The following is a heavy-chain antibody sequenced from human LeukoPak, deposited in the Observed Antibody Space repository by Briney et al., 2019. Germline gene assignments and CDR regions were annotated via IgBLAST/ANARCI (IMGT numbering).Heavy chain of an antibody. CDR1: GYTFTRYY. Sequence: ASVKVSCKASGYTFTRYYMHWVRQAPGQGLEWMGIINPSGGSTSYAQKFQGRVTITADESTSTAYMELSSLRSEDTAVYYCARGPPMADMPRYFDYWGQGTLVTVSS. CDR2: INPSGGST. CDR3: ARGPPMADMPRYFDY. D-gene: IGHD2-2*01. J-gene: IGHJ4*02. V-gene: IGHV1-46*01.